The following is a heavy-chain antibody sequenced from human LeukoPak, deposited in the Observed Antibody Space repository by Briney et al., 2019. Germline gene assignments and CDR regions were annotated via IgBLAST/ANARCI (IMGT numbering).Heavy chain of an antibody. J-gene: IGHJ4*02. CDR3: ARLGSYSDC. Sequence: SETLSLTCTVSGVSIKNYYWSWIRQSSERGLEWIGYVHNSGATNYNPSLESRVTMSIDTSRSQFSLILNSVTAADTAVYFCARLGSYSDCWGQGTLVTVST. V-gene: IGHV4-59*13. D-gene: IGHD1-26*01. CDR1: GVSIKNYY. CDR2: VHNSGAT.